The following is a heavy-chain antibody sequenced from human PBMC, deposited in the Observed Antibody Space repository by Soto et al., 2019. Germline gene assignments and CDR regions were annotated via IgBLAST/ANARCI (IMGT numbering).Heavy chain of an antibody. V-gene: IGHV4-34*01. CDR1: GGSFSGYY. CDR2: INHSGST. D-gene: IGHD6-19*01. CDR3: ARGPGIAVAGQNFDY. Sequence: QVQLQQWGAGLLKPSETLSLTCAVYGGSFSGYYWSWIRQPPGKGLEWIGEINHSGSTNYNPSLKSRVTISVDTSKIQFSLKLSSVTAADTAVYYCARGPGIAVAGQNFDYWGQGTLVTVSS. J-gene: IGHJ4*02.